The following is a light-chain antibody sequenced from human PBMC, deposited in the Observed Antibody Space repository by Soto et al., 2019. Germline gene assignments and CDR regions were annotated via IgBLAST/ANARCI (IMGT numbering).Light chain of an antibody. CDR2: DAS. J-gene: IGKJ4*01. CDR3: QQHTNWPLT. Sequence: EIVMTQSPATLSVSPGERATLSCRASQSVSSNLAWYQQKPGQAPRLLIFDASKRATGIPARFSGSGSGTDFTLTISSLETEDFAVYYCQQHTNWPLTFGGGTKVDIK. CDR1: QSVSSN. V-gene: IGKV3-11*01.